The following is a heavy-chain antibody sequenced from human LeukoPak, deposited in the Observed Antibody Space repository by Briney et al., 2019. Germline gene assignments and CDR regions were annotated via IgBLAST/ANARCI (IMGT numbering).Heavy chain of an antibody. J-gene: IGHJ4*02. CDR1: GGSISSYY. Sequence: PSETLSLTCTVSGGSISSYYWSWIRQPPGKRLEWIGYIYYSGSTNYNPSLKSRVTISVDTSKNQFSLKLSSVTAADTAVYYCAREGLGSQSVYWGQGTLVTVSS. CDR3: AREGLGSQSVY. CDR2: IYYSGST. D-gene: IGHD1-26*01. V-gene: IGHV4-59*12.